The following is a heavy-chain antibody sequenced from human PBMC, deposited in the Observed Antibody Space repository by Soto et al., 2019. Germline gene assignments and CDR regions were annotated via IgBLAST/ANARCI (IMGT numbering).Heavy chain of an antibody. J-gene: IGHJ4*02. CDR2: IYYSGST. D-gene: IGHD3-16*01. CDR3: ARVWGYAFDY. Sequence: SETLSLTCTVSGGSISSGGYYWSWIRQHPGKGLEWIGYIYYSGSTYYNPSLKSRVTISVDTSKNQFPLKLSSVTAADTAVYYCARVWGYAFDYWGQGTLVTVSS. V-gene: IGHV4-31*03. CDR1: GGSISSGGYY.